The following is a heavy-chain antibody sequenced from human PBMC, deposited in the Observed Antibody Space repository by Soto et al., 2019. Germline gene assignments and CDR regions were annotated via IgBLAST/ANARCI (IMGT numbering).Heavy chain of an antibody. CDR1: GGSFSGYY. CDR2: INQSGST. CDR3: ARTYSSSWSPFDY. Sequence: QVQLQQWGAGLLKPSETLSLTCAVSGGSFSGYYWSWIRQPPGKGLEWIGEINQSGSTNYNPSLRSRVTTSVDTSKTQFSLTLRSVTAADTAVYYCARTYSSSWSPFDYWGQGTLVTVSS. V-gene: IGHV4-34*01. J-gene: IGHJ4*02. D-gene: IGHD6-13*01.